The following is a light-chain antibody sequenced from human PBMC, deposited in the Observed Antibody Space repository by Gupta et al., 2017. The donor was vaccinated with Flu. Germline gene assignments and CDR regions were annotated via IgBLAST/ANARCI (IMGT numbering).Light chain of an antibody. V-gene: IGKV1-5*03. J-gene: IGKJ3*01. CDR1: QTIGGW. CDR2: KAS. CDR3: QQYLSLPFT. Sequence: DIQMTQSPSTLSASVGGRVTITCRASQTIGGWLAWYQQRPGKAPKLLIYKASSLESGVPSRFSGSGSGTEFTLTISSLQPDDFATYYCQQYLSLPFTFGHGTKVDIK.